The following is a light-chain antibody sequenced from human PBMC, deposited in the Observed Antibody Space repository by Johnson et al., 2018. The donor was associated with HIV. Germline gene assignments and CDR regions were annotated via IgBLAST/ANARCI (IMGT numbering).Light chain of an antibody. CDR3: GAWDTSLSAGV. V-gene: IGLV1-51*01. CDR2: DNN. Sequence: QSALTQPPSVSAAAGQKVTISCSGSSSNIGNNYVAWYQQVPGTAPKLLIYDNNRRPSGVPDRFSGSKSGTSATLGITGLQTGDEADYYCGAWDTSLSAGVFGTGPRATVL. CDR1: SSNIGNNY. J-gene: IGLJ1*01.